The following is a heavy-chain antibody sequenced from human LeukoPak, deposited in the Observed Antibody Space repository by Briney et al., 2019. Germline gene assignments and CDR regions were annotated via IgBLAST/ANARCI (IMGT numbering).Heavy chain of an antibody. Sequence: GGSLRLSCAASGFTFSSYAMSWVRQAPGKGLEWASAISGSGGSTYYADSVKGRFTISRDNSKNTLYLQMNSLRAEDTAVYYCAKVCKRQGYMDVWGKGTTVTVSS. J-gene: IGHJ6*03. CDR2: ISGSGGST. CDR3: AKVCKRQGYMDV. V-gene: IGHV3-23*01. CDR1: GFTFSSYA. D-gene: IGHD6-25*01.